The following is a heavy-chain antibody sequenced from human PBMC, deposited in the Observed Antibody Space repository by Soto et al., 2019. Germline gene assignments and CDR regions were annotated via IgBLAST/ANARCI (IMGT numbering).Heavy chain of an antibody. CDR1: GGSFSGYY. Sequence: QVQLQQWGAGLLKPSETLSLTCAVYGGSFSGYYWTWIRQPPATGLEWIGEINHSGSTNYNPSLKRRVTIAVDTSKHQFSLKLTSVTAADTAVYYFARDKITGLFDYWGQGTLVTVSS. D-gene: IGHD2-8*02. J-gene: IGHJ4*02. CDR2: INHSGST. CDR3: ARDKITGLFDY. V-gene: IGHV4-34*01.